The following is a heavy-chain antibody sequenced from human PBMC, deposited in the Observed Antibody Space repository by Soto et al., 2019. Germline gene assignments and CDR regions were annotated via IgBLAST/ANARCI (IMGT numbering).Heavy chain of an antibody. CDR1: GYTFTSYG. J-gene: IGHJ4*02. Sequence: QVQLVQSGAEVKKPGASVKVSCKASGYTFTSYGISWVRQAPGQGLEWRGWISAYNGNTNYAQKLQGRGTMTTDTSTSTAYRELRSLRSDDTAVYYCARDKSEDPRDYGSGSFDYWGQGTLVTVSS. CDR3: ARDKSEDPRDYGSGSFDY. D-gene: IGHD3-10*01. V-gene: IGHV1-18*04. CDR2: ISAYNGNT.